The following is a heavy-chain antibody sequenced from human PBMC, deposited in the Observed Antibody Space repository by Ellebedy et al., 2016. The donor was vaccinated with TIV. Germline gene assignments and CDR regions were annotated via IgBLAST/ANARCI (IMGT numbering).Heavy chain of an antibody. CDR1: GFTFSIYS. CDR3: ASPPGVVAL. V-gene: IGHV3-48*04. D-gene: IGHD3-10*01. J-gene: IGHJ4*02. CDR2: ITSDSTTI. Sequence: PGGSLRLSCAASGFTFSIYSMNWVRQAPGKGLDWVSFITSDSTTIYYADSVKGRFAISRDNAKNSLYLQMNSLRAEDTAVYYCASPPGVVALWGQGTLVTVSS.